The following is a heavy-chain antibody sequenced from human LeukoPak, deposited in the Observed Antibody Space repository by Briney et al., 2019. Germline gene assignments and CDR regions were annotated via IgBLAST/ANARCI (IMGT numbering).Heavy chain of an antibody. CDR1: GGSVSSGSYY. Sequence: SETLSLTCTVSGGSVSSGSYYWSWIRQPPGKGLEWIGYIYYSGSTNYNPSLKSRVTISVDTSKNQFSLKLSSVTAADTAVYHFAREAMYSYGNNFYYWGQGTLGTVSS. D-gene: IGHD5-18*01. CDR2: IYYSGST. V-gene: IGHV4-61*01. CDR3: AREAMYSYGNNFYY. J-gene: IGHJ4*02.